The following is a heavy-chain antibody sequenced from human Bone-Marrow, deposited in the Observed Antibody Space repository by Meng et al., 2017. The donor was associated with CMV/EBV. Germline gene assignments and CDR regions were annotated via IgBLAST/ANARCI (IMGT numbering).Heavy chain of an antibody. V-gene: IGHV3-48*03. CDR1: GFTFSSYE. J-gene: IGHJ6*02. CDR3: ARDRRGPYYYYYYGMDV. CDR2: ISSSGSTI. Sequence: GGSLRLSCAASGFTFSSYEMNWVRQAPGKGLEWVSYISSSGSTIYYADSVKGRFTISRDNAKNSLYLQMNSLRAEDTAVYYCARDRRGPYYYYYYGMDVWGQGTTVTVSS. D-gene: IGHD3-10*01.